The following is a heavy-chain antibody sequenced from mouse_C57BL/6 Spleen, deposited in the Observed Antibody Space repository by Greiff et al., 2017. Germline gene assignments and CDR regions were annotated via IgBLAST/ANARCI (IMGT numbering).Heavy chain of an antibody. Sequence: SGTVLARPGASVKMSCKTSGYTFTSYWMHWVKQRPGQGLEWIGAIFPGNSDTSYNQKFKGKAKLTAVTSASTAYMELSSLTNEDSAVYYCTRPTFYGSSTYFDYWGQGTTLTVSS. V-gene: IGHV1-5*01. D-gene: IGHD1-1*01. CDR2: IFPGNSDT. J-gene: IGHJ2*01. CDR3: TRPTFYGSSTYFDY. CDR1: GYTFTSYW.